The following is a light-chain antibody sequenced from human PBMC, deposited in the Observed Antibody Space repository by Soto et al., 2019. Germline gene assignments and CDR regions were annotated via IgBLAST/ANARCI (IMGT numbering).Light chain of an antibody. Sequence: DIQMTQSPSSLAASVGDRVTITCRASQGIGNGLSWFQQKPGKAPKRLIYAASTLQSGVQSRFSGSGSGTEFTLTISSLQPEDVATYYCLRHNDYPITFGQGTRLEIK. CDR3: LRHNDYPIT. CDR1: QGIGNG. J-gene: IGKJ5*01. CDR2: AAS. V-gene: IGKV1-17*01.